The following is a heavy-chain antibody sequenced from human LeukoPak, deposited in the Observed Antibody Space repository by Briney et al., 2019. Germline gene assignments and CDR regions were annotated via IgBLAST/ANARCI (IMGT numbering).Heavy chain of an antibody. D-gene: IGHD5-24*01. V-gene: IGHV4-59*01. CDR3: ARRRDGYNSLFDY. CDR1: GGSISSYY. CDR2: IYYSGST. J-gene: IGHJ4*02. Sequence: SETLSLTCTVSGGSISSYYWGWIRQPPGKGLEWIGYIYYSGSTNYNPSLKSRVTISVDTSKNQFSLKLSSVTAADTAVYYCARRRDGYNSLFDYWGQGTLVTVSS.